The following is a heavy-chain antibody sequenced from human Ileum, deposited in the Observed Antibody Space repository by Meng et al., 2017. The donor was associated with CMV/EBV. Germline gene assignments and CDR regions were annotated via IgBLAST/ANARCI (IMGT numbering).Heavy chain of an antibody. CDR3: ARASPQRRFLSY. Sequence: LKKWRAGLLKPSETLSLMCAVYGGSFREYHWSWLRQPPGKGLVWIGEINHGGSSNYNPSLKSRVTISVDRSRNQVSLKLTSVTAADTAVYYCARASPQRRFLSYWGQGTLVTVSS. CDR2: INHGGSS. CDR1: GGSFREYH. V-gene: IGHV4-34*01. J-gene: IGHJ4*02. D-gene: IGHD3-3*01.